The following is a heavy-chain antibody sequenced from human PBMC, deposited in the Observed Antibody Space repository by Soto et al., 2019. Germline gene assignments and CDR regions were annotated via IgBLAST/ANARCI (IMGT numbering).Heavy chain of an antibody. J-gene: IGHJ4*02. CDR3: ARATANDY. D-gene: IGHD5-12*01. CDR1: GFTFSSYG. V-gene: IGHV3-30*03. CDR2: ISYDGSNK. Sequence: QVQLVESGGGVVQPGRSLRLSCAAYGFTFSSYGMHWVRQAPGKGLEWVAVISYDGSNKYYADSVKGRFTISRDNSKNTLYLQMNSLRAEDTAVYYCARATANDYWGQGTLVTVSS.